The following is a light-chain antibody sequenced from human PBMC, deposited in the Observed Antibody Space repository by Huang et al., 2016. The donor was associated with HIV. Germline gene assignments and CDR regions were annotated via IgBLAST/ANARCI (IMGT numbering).Light chain of an antibody. CDR2: LGS. J-gene: IGKJ5*01. V-gene: IGKV2-28*01. Sequence: DIVMTQSPLSLPVTLGEPASISCRSSQSLLHTNGYNYLDWYLQKPGQSPQLLIYLGSNRASGCPDRFSGSGSDTDFTLKISSVEAEDVGIYYCMQALQTPTFGQGTRLEIK. CDR3: MQALQTPT. CDR1: QSLLHTNGYNY.